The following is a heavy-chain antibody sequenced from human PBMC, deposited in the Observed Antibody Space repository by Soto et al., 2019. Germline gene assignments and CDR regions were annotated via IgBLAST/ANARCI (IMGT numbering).Heavy chain of an antibody. J-gene: IGHJ6*03. CDR3: ARVTSVRLGYYYYYMDV. V-gene: IGHV3-9*01. CDR2: ISWNSGSI. CDR1: GFTFDDYA. D-gene: IGHD3-16*01. Sequence: PGGSLRLSCAASGFTFDDYAMHWVRQAPGKGLEWVSGISWNSGSIGYADSVKGRFTISRDNAKNSLYLQMNSLRAEDTALYYCARVTSVRLGYYYYYMDVWGKGTTVTVSS.